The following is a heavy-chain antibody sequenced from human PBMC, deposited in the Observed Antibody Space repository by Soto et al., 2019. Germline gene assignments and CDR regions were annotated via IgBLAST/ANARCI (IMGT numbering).Heavy chain of an antibody. Sequence: SETLSLTCTVSGGSISSYYWSWIRQPPGKGLEWIGYIYYSGSTNYNPSLKSRVTISVDTSKNQFSLKLSSVTAADTAVYYCARLGLRDNEYSSSSIPYYYSMDVWGKGTTVTVSS. V-gene: IGHV4-59*08. CDR2: IYYSGST. CDR3: ARLGLRDNEYSSSSIPYYYSMDV. CDR1: GGSISSYY. D-gene: IGHD6-6*01. J-gene: IGHJ6*03.